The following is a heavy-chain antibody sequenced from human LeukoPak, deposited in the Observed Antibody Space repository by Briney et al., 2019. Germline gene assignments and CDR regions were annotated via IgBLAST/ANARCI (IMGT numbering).Heavy chain of an antibody. Sequence: GGSLRLSCAASGYTFSSYSINWVRQAPGKGLEWVSYISSTSSAIYYADSVKGRFTISRDNAKNSLYLQMNSLRAEDTAVYYCARVIGSYGDSAYWGQGTLVTVSS. CDR2: ISSTSSAI. D-gene: IGHD3-16*01. J-gene: IGHJ4*02. CDR3: ARVIGSYGDSAY. V-gene: IGHV3-48*04. CDR1: GYTFSSYS.